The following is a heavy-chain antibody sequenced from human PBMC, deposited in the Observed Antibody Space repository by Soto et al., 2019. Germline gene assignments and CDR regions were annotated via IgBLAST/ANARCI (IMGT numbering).Heavy chain of an antibody. Sequence: QVQLVQSGAEVKKPGDSVKVSCSASGYTFTHFYITWVRQAPGQGLEWMGAISPHNFNTNFAQKFQGRVNLTKDTSTSTAYMELRSLRSDDTAVYYCARDEGGYDILTGYYKAHHFDYWGQGVLVTVSS. CDR3: ARDEGGYDILTGYYKAHHFDY. J-gene: IGHJ4*02. D-gene: IGHD3-9*01. V-gene: IGHV1-18*01. CDR2: ISPHNFNT. CDR1: GYTFTHFY.